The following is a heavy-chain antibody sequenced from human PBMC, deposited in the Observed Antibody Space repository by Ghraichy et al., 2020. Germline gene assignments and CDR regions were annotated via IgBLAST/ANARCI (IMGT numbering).Heavy chain of an antibody. Sequence: RGSLRLSCAASGFTFSSYVLTWVRQAPGKGLEWVSSISASGGATYYADSVKGRFTTSRDNSRDTLYLQMNSLRVEDTAVYSCAKAWGNCSGCTCPSYNWFDPWGQGTLVTVSS. D-gene: IGHD2-15*01. CDR3: AKAWGNCSGCTCPSYNWFDP. CDR2: ISASGGAT. CDR1: GFTFSSYV. J-gene: IGHJ5*02. V-gene: IGHV3-23*01.